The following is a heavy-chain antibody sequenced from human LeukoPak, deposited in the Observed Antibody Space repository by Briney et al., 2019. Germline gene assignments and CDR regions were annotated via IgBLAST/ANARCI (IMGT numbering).Heavy chain of an antibody. J-gene: IGHJ4*02. Sequence: GGSLRLSCAASGFPFSNFALHWVRQAPGKGLEWVAVVSDDGNNQFYADFVEGRFTVSRDNFKNTLYLQMNSLRADDTAMYFCAAMAVVPAANVYFRDYWGQGTLVIVSP. D-gene: IGHD2-2*01. CDR1: GFPFSNFA. CDR3: AAMAVVPAANVYFRDY. CDR2: VSDDGNNQ. V-gene: IGHV3-30-3*01.